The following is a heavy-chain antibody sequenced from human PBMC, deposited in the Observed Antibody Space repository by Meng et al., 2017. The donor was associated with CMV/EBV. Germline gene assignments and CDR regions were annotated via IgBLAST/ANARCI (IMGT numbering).Heavy chain of an antibody. CDR1: GFTFTSYW. D-gene: IGHD3-10*01. Sequence: GGSLRLSCAASGFTFTSYWMSWVRQAPGKGLQWVANIKQDGSEQNYVDSVKGRFTISRDNGKNSLYLQMNSLRAEDTAVYYCARGRSSGLRNFDFWGQGILVTVSS. CDR3: ARGRSSGLRNFDF. CDR2: IKQDGSEQ. V-gene: IGHV3-7*01. J-gene: IGHJ4*02.